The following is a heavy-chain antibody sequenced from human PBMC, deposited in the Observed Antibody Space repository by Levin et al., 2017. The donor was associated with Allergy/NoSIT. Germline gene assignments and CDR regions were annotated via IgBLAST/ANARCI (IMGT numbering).Heavy chain of an antibody. D-gene: IGHD3-10*01. CDR2: IYYSGST. CDR1: GGSISSYY. V-gene: IGHV4-59*01. J-gene: IGHJ2*01. CDR3: ASARGYHRPWYFDL. Sequence: SETLSLTCTVSGGSISSYYWSWIRQPPGKGLEWIGYIYYSGSTNYNPSLKSRVTISVDTSKNQFSLKLSSVTAADTAVYYCASARGYHRPWYFDLWGRGTLVTVSS.